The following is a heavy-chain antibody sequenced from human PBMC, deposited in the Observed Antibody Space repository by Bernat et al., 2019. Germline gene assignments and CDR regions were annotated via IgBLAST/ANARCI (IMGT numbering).Heavy chain of an antibody. Sequence: EVQLVESGGGLVQPGRSLRLSCAASGFTFDDYAMHWVRQAPGKGLEWVSGMSWNSGGIVYADSVKGRFTISRDNAKDSLYLQMNSLTAEDTALYYCAKHSGYDLARGLEYYFDYWGQGTLVTVSS. D-gene: IGHD5-12*01. V-gene: IGHV3-9*01. CDR2: MSWNSGGI. CDR1: GFTFDDYA. CDR3: AKHSGYDLARGLEYYFDY. J-gene: IGHJ4*02.